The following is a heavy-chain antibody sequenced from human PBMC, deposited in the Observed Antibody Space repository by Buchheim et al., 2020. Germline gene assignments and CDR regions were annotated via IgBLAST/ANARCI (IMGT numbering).Heavy chain of an antibody. V-gene: IGHV1-8*01. D-gene: IGHD3-16*01. J-gene: IGHJ5*01. CDR3: ARSGMGGNAWFDS. CDR2: MNPNSGDT. CDR1: GYTFTNYD. Sequence: QVQLVQSGAEVRKPGASVKVSCKASGYTFTNYDVNWVRQATGQGPEWMGWMNPNSGDTGPAQQFQGRLTMTRDTSISTAYMELSSLTFDDTGVYYCARSGMGGNAWFDSWGQGT.